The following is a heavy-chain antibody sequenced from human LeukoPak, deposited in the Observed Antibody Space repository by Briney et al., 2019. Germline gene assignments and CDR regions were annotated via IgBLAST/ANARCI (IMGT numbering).Heavy chain of an antibody. CDR3: AKDRSITMIVVAITGFDY. CDR1: GFTFSSYA. CDR2: ISGSGGST. D-gene: IGHD3-22*01. Sequence: GGSLRLSCAASGFTFSSYAMSWVRQAPGKGLEWVSAISGSGGSTYYADSVKGRFTISRDNSKNTLYLQMNSLRAEDTDVYYCAKDRSITMIVVAITGFDYWGQGTLVTVSS. J-gene: IGHJ4*02. V-gene: IGHV3-23*01.